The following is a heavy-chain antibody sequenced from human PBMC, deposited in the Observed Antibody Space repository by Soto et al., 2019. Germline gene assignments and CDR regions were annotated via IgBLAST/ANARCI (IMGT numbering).Heavy chain of an antibody. D-gene: IGHD5-18*01. Sequence: QVQLVQSGAEVKKPGASVKVSCKASGYTFTSYAMPWVRQSPGQRREWMGWINAGNGNTKYSQKFQGRVTITRDTSASTAYMELSSLRSEDTAVYYCARAEIQLWSPCDYWGQGTLVTVSS. V-gene: IGHV1-3*01. CDR3: ARAEIQLWSPCDY. J-gene: IGHJ4*02. CDR1: GYTFTSYA. CDR2: INAGNGNT.